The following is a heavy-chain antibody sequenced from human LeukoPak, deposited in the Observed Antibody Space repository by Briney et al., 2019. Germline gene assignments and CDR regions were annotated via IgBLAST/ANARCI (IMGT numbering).Heavy chain of an antibody. CDR2: IYTSGST. Sequence: SETLSLTCTVSGGSISSYYWSWIRQPAGKGLEWIGRIYTSGSTNYNPSLKSRVTMSVDTSKNRFSLKLSSVTAADTAVYYCARGITMVRGVTDAFDIWGQGTMVTVSS. CDR3: ARGITMVRGVTDAFDI. V-gene: IGHV4-4*07. J-gene: IGHJ3*02. CDR1: GGSISSYY. D-gene: IGHD3-10*01.